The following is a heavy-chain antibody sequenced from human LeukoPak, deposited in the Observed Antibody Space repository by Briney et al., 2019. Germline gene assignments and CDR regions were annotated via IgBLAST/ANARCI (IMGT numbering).Heavy chain of an antibody. CDR1: GFTFSDYD. J-gene: IGHJ4*02. CDR3: ARDTHDYYDISGHYTPDY. CDR2: ISNSGRNT. D-gene: IGHD3-22*01. Sequence: MPGGSLRLSCAASGFTFSDYDMSWVRQAPGKGRQWVSYISNSGRNTKYADSVKGRFTISRENGKNSLYLQMNSQRAEDTALYYCARDTHDYYDISGHYTPDYWRQGTLVSVSS. V-gene: IGHV3-11*05.